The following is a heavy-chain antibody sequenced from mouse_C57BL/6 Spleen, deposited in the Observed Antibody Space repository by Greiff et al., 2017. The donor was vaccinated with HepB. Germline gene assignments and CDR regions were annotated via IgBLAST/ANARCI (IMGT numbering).Heavy chain of an antibody. J-gene: IGHJ4*01. CDR1: GYAFTNYL. CDR2: INPGSGGT. CDR3: ARGEAHYYAMDY. V-gene: IGHV1-54*01. Sequence: QVQLQQSGAELVRPGTSVKVSCKASGYAFTNYLIEWVKQRPGQGLEWIGVINPGSGGTNYNEKFKGKATLTADKSSSTAYMQLSSLTSDDSAVYFCARGEAHYYAMDYWGQGTSVTVSS.